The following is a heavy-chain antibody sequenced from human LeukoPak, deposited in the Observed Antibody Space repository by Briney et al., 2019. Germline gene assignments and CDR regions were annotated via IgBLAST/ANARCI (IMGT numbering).Heavy chain of an antibody. Sequence: GGSLRLSCAASGFTFSSYWMHWVRQAPGKGLVWVSRINSDGSSTSYADSVKGRFTISRDNAKNTLYLQMNSLRAEDMAVYYCARGSLAAASAAFDIWGQGTMVTVSS. CDR2: INSDGSST. J-gene: IGHJ3*02. CDR3: ARGSLAAASAAFDI. D-gene: IGHD6-13*01. CDR1: GFTFSSYW. V-gene: IGHV3-74*01.